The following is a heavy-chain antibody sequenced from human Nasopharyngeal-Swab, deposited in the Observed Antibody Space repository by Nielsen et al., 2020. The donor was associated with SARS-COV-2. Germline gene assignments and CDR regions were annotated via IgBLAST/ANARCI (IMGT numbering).Heavy chain of an antibody. D-gene: IGHD6-19*01. V-gene: IGHV5-10-1*01. CDR2: IDPSDSYT. J-gene: IGHJ6*02. CDR1: GYSFTSYW. CDR3: ARQKAVAFYYYYGMDV. Sequence: KVSCKGSGYSFTSYWISWVRQMPGKGLEWMGRIDPSDSYTNYSPSFQGHVTISADKSISTAYLQWSSLKASDTAMYYCARQKAVAFYYYYGMDVWGQGTTVTGSS.